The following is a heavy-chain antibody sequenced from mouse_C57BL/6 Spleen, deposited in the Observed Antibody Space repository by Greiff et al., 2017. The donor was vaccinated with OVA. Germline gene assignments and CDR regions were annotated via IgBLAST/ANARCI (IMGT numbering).Heavy chain of an antibody. CDR2: IHPNSGST. V-gene: IGHV1-64*01. Sequence: VQLQQPGAELVKPGASVKLSCKASGYTFTSYWMHWVKQRPGQGLEWIGMIHPNSGSTNYNEKFKSKATLTVDKSSSTAYMQLSSLTSEDSAVYYCARGYYGSGCGFAYWGQGTLVTVSA. CDR3: ARGYYGSGCGFAY. J-gene: IGHJ3*01. D-gene: IGHD1-1*01. CDR1: GYTFTSYW.